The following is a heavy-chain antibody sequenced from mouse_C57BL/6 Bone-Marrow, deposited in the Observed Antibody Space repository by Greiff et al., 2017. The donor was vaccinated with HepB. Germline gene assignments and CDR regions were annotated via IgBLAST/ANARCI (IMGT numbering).Heavy chain of an antibody. CDR1: GFTFSSYA. Sequence: DVMLVESGEGLVKPGGSLKLSCAASGFTFSSYAMSWVRQTPEKRLEWVAYISRGGDYIYYADTVKGRFTISRDNARNTMYLQMSSLKSEDTAMYYCARDPLLPRWGAMDYWGQGTSVTLSS. CDR2: ISRGGDYI. V-gene: IGHV5-9-1*02. J-gene: IGHJ4*01. D-gene: IGHD1-1*01. CDR3: ARDPLLPRWGAMDY.